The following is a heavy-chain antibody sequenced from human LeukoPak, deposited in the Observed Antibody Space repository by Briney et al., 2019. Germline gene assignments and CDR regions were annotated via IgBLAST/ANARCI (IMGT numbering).Heavy chain of an antibody. J-gene: IGHJ3*02. D-gene: IGHD5-18*01. CDR1: GFIFSDSN. V-gene: IGHV3-73*01. Sequence: GGSLRLSCAASGFIFSDSNMHWVRQASGKGLEWVGQIRSEAKSYATAYAASVKGRFTISRDDSKNTAYLQMNSLQTEDTAVYYCARARSSYGYGDAFDIWGQGTMVTVSS. CDR2: IRSEAKSYAT. CDR3: ARARSSYGYGDAFDI.